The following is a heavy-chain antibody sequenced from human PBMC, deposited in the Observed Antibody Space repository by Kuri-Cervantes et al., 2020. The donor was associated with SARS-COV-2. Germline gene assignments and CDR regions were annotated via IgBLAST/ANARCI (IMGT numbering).Heavy chain of an antibody. V-gene: IGHV3-21*05. D-gene: IGHD2-2*01. Sequence: GESLKISCAASGFSFSSYSMNWVRQAPGKGLEWVSYISSSSSYIYYADSVKGRFTISRDNAKNSLYLQMNSLRAEDTAVYYCARDEEGGCSSTSCFLYGYGMDVWGQGTTVTVSS. J-gene: IGHJ6*02. CDR1: GFSFSSYS. CDR3: ARDEEGGCSSTSCFLYGYGMDV. CDR2: ISSSSSYI.